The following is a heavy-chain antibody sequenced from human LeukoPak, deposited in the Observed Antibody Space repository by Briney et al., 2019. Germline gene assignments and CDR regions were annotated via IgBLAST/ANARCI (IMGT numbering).Heavy chain of an antibody. CDR2: ISGSGDST. J-gene: IGHJ4*01. V-gene: IGHV3-23*01. Sequence: PGGSLRLSCAASGFTFSNYAMRWVRQAPGKGLEWVSGISGSGDSTYYADSVKGRFTISRDNSKNTLYMQMNSLRAEDTAVYYCAKSSDLLTGYYSYFEYWGHGTLVTVAS. D-gene: IGHD3-9*01. CDR1: GFTFSNYA. CDR3: AKSSDLLTGYYSYFEY.